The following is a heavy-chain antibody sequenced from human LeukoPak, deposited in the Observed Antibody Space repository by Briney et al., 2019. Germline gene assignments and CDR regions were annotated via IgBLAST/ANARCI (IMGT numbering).Heavy chain of an antibody. CDR3: ARQAPLIAGEGWFDP. J-gene: IGHJ5*02. CDR2: IFLGETT. CDR1: GYSITTGHY. D-gene: IGHD4-17*01. Sequence: SETLSLTCTVSGYSITTGHYWGWIRQPPGQGLEWIASIFLGETTYYKPSLKSRLTISVDTSKNQLSLKLSSVTAADTAVYYCARQAPLIAGEGWFDPWGQGTLVTVSS. V-gene: IGHV4-38-2*02.